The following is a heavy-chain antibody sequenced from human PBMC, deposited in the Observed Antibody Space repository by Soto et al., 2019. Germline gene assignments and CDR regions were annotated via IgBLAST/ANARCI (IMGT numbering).Heavy chain of an antibody. V-gene: IGHV3-30*09. CDR3: ARRAWDGYYAIDV. Sequence: VQLVESGGGEVQPGRSLRLSCAASGFNYTDFALHWVRQAPGKGLEWGAIITSDGSDKYYADAVKGRFAISRDMPKNARDLEMVVLRAEDTAVYFCARRAWDGYYAIDVWGQGSTVTVFS. CDR1: GFNYTDFA. J-gene: IGHJ6*02. D-gene: IGHD1-26*01. CDR2: ITSDGSDK.